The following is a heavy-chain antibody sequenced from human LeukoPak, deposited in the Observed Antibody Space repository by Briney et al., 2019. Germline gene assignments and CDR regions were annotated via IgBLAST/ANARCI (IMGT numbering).Heavy chain of an antibody. CDR2: INPSGGST. J-gene: IGHJ3*02. CDR1: GYTFTSYY. V-gene: IGHV1-46*01. CDR3: ASRSVVGATVAFDI. Sequence: ASVKVSCKASGYTFTSYYTHWVRQAPGQGLEWMGIINPSGGSTSYAQKFQGRVTMTRDTSTSTVYVELSSLRSEDTAVYYCASRSVVGATVAFDIWGQGTMVTVSS. D-gene: IGHD1-26*01.